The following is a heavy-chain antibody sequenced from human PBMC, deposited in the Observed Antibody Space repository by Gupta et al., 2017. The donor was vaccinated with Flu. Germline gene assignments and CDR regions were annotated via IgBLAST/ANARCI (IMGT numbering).Heavy chain of an antibody. CDR2: IVVSSDGRT. CDR1: GFTFNNYA. V-gene: IGHV3-23*01. D-gene: IGHD1-26*01. J-gene: IGHJ4*02. CDR3: AKGAGGGRFNELEM. Sequence: EAQLLESGGGLVQTGGCLRRSCAATGFTFNNYATRWVPEARGKGAEGVLGIVVSSDGRTLYSDSVKGLPTISRDNSDNTLFLQMNSLRDDVTALYYCAKGAGGGRFNELEMWGQGTLVTVSS.